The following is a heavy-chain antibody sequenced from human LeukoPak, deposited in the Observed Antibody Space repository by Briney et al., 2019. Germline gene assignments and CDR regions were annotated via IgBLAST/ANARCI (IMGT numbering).Heavy chain of an antibody. Sequence: GGSLRLSCAASGFTFSSYWMTWVRQAPGKGLEWVANINQDGSERYYVDSVKGRFTISRDNAKNSLSLQMNSLRAEDTALYYCARGNAMGVWGQGTLVTVSS. CDR1: GFTFSSYW. J-gene: IGHJ4*02. CDR3: ARGNAMGV. D-gene: IGHD5-18*01. CDR2: INQDGSER. V-gene: IGHV3-7*01.